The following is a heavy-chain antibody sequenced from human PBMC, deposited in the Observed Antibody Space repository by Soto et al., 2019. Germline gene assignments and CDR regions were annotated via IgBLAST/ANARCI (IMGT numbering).Heavy chain of an antibody. Sequence: PGESLKISCKGSGYSFPSQWIGWVRQTPGKGLEWMGSIYPADSDTRYSPSFQGQVIISADKSIRTAYLEWSSLKASDSAMYYCAGLNYLRDYYGSGELYYFDYWGQGTLVTVSS. V-gene: IGHV5-51*01. D-gene: IGHD3-10*01. J-gene: IGHJ4*02. CDR1: GYSFPSQW. CDR2: IYPADSDT. CDR3: AGLNYLRDYYGSGELYYFDY.